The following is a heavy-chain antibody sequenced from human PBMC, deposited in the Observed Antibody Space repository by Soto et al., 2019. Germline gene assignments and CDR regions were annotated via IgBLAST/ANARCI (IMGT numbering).Heavy chain of an antibody. CDR2: IGSSGTTI. J-gene: IGHJ4*02. CDR3: ARDLVTTFVY. V-gene: IGHV3-48*02. D-gene: IGHD4-17*01. Sequence: EVQLVESGGGLVQPGGSPRLSCAASGFTFSIYGMNWVRQAPGKGLEWVSYIGSSGTTIYYADSVKGRFTISRDNAKNSLYLQMNSLRDEDTAVYYCARDLVTTFVYWGQGTLVTVSS. CDR1: GFTFSIYG.